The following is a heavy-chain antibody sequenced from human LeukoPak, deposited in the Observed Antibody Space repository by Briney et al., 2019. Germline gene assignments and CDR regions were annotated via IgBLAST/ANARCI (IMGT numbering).Heavy chain of an antibody. Sequence: ASVKVSCKASGYTFTSYYMHWVRQAPGQGLEWMGIINPSGGSTSYAQESQGRVTMTRDTSTSTVYMELSSLRSEDTAVYYCARTNKGIFGVVTARRGYFQHWGQGTLVTVSS. J-gene: IGHJ1*01. CDR2: INPSGGST. CDR3: ARTNKGIFGVVTARRGYFQH. D-gene: IGHD3-3*01. CDR1: GYTFTSYY. V-gene: IGHV1-46*01.